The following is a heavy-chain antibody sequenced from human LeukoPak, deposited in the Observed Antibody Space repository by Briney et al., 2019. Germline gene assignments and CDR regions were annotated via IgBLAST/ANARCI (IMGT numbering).Heavy chain of an antibody. CDR1: GFTFSTYA. CDR3: AKGLSAILPADFDS. CDR2: ISGSGGTT. D-gene: IGHD2-2*01. Sequence: PGGSLRLSCAASGFTFSTYAMSWVRQAPGKGLEWVSAISGSGGTTYYADSVKGRFTISRDNSKNTLYLQLNSLRAEDTAVYYCAKGLSAILPADFDSWGQGTLVTVSS. J-gene: IGHJ4*02. V-gene: IGHV3-23*01.